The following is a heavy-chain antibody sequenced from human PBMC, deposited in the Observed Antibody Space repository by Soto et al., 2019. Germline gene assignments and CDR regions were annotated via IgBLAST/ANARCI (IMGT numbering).Heavy chain of an antibody. CDR1: GGSIRSGDNY. Sequence: SETLSLTCTVSGGSIRSGDNYWSWIRHTPGKGLEWIGYIYYRGSTYYNQSLKSRVTISVDTSMNQFSLTLTSVTAADTAVYYCARDPARGGGSYLGYFDYWGQGTPVTVS. J-gene: IGHJ4*02. CDR2: IYYRGST. V-gene: IGHV4-30-4*01. CDR3: ARDPARGGGSYLGYFDY. D-gene: IGHD1-26*01.